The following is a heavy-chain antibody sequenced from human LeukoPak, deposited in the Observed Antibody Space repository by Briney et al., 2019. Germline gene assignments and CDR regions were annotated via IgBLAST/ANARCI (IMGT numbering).Heavy chain of an antibody. J-gene: IGHJ4*02. D-gene: IGHD4-17*01. CDR3: ENHLKIYGDYPEY. V-gene: IGHV3-23*01. CDR1: GFTFSSYA. Sequence: GGSLRLSCAASGFTFSSYAMSWVRQAPGKGLEWVSAISGSGGSTYYADSVKGRFTISRDNSKNTLYLQMNSLRAEDTAVYYCENHLKIYGDYPEYWGQGTLVTVSS. CDR2: ISGSGGST.